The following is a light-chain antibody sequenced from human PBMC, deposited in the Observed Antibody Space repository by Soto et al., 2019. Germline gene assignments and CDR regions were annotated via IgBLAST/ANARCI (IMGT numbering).Light chain of an antibody. CDR1: QSVTNKY. CDR2: GSS. CDR3: QQYGSSPPYT. Sequence: EVVLTQSPGTLSLSPGERATLSCRASQSVTNKYLAWYQQKPGQAPRLLIFGSSDRATGIPDRFSGSWSGTDFALTISALVPDDCAVDYCQQYGSSPPYTFGQGTKLEI. J-gene: IGKJ2*01. V-gene: IGKV3-20*01.